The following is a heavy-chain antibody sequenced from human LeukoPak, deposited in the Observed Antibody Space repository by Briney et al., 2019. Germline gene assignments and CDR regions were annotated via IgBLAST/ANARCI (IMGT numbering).Heavy chain of an antibody. CDR1: GFTFSSYG. V-gene: IGHV3-23*01. D-gene: IGHD3-16*01. Sequence: GGSLRLSCVASGFTFSSYGMSWVRETPARGLEWVSSLRGNGDAFYADSVKGRFTLSRDESRNTVYLQLNKLRVEDTAIYYCAKASWVSTADAVLWGQGTVVTVSS. CDR3: AKASWVSTADAVL. CDR2: LRGNGDA. J-gene: IGHJ4*02.